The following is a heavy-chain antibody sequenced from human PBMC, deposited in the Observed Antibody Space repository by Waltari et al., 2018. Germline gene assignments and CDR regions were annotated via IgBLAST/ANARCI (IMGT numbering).Heavy chain of an antibody. CDR3: ARETLTSSGWYGFDP. CDR2: IYHGGGT. V-gene: IGHV4-38-2*02. Sequence: QVQLQESGPGLVKPSETLSLTCTVSGYSISSGYYWGWIRQPPGKGLEWIGNIYHGGGTYCTPSLKSRVTISVDTSKNQFSLKLSSVTAADTAVYYCARETLTSSGWYGFDPWGQGTLVTVSS. D-gene: IGHD6-19*01. J-gene: IGHJ5*02. CDR1: GYSISSGYY.